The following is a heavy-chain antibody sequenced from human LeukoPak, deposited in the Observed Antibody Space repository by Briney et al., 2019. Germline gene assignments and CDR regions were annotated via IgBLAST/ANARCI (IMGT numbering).Heavy chain of an antibody. CDR2: INHSGST. J-gene: IGHJ4*02. CDR3: ARGLKQWLVFVTFLYYFDY. D-gene: IGHD6-19*01. V-gene: IGHV4-34*01. Sequence: SETLSLTCTVYGGSFSGYYWSWIRQPPGKGLEWIGEINHSGSTNYNPSLKSRVTISVDTSKNQFSLKLSSVTAADTAVYYCARGLKQWLVFVTFLYYFDYWGQGTLVTVSS. CDR1: GGSFSGYY.